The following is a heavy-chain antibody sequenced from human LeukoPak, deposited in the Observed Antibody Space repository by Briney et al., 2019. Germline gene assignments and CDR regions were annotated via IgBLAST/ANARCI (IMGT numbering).Heavy chain of an antibody. J-gene: IGHJ4*02. CDR3: ARAGPTYYYDSSGYPDY. CDR2: ISAYNGNT. Sequence: ASVKVSCKASGYTFTSYGISWVRQAPGQGLEWMGWISAYNGNTNYAQKPQGRVTMTTDTSTSTAYMELRSLRSDDTAVYYCARAGPTYYYDSSGYPDYWGQGTLVTVSS. V-gene: IGHV1-18*01. CDR1: GYTFTSYG. D-gene: IGHD3-22*01.